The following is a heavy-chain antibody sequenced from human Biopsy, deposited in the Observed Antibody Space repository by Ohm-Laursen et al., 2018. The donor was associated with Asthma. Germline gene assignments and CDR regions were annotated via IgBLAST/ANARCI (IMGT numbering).Heavy chain of an antibody. CDR2: TSFDGSNK. CDR3: ARDFGCGSYFVGTTFDY. D-gene: IGHD1-26*01. CDR1: GFTFSNYG. J-gene: IGHJ4*02. V-gene: IGHV3-30*03. Sequence: SLRLSCAASGFTFSNYGMHWVRQAPGKGLDWVAVTSFDGSNKNYTDSVKGRFTISRDNSRNTLHLQMNSLRAEDPAVYYCARDFGCGSYFVGTTFDYWGQGALVTVSS.